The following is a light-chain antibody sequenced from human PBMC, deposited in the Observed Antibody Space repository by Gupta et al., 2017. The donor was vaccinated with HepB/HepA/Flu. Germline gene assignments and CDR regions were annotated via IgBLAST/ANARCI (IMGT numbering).Light chain of an antibody. CDR3: QQDNSYAWT. CDR1: QSTSSW. CDR2: KAS. Sequence: DIQMTQSPSTLSASVGDRVTITCRASQSTSSWLAWYQQKPGKAPKLLIYKASSLESGVPSRFSGSGSGTEFTLTISSLQPDDFATYYCQQDNSYAWTFGQGTKVEIK. V-gene: IGKV1-5*03. J-gene: IGKJ1*01.